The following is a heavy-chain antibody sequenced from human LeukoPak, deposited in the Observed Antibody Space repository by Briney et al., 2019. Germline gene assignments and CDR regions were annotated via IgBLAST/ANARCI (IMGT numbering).Heavy chain of an antibody. CDR2: IYYSGST. CDR1: GGSITSSSYH. J-gene: IGHJ5*02. V-gene: IGHV4-39*01. Sequence: SETLSLTCTVSGGSITSSSYHWDYCGWLRQPPGKGLEWIGSIYYSGSTHYSPSLKSRLTISVDTSKNQFSLKLTSVTAADTALYYCARNQTVTKGGIRHNWFDPWGQGTLVTVSS. CDR3: ARNQTVTKGGIRHNWFDP. D-gene: IGHD4-17*01.